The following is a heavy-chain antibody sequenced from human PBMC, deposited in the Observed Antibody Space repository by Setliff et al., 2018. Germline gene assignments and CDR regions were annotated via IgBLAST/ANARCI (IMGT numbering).Heavy chain of an antibody. J-gene: IGHJ1*01. D-gene: IGHD3-10*01. CDR2: INHSGRT. Sequence: SETLSLTCAVYGGSFSAYYWSWVRQPPGKGLEWIGEINHSGRTTYNPSLKSRVTISVDTSKNQFSLILRSVTAADTAVYYCARVDFTMIQGVLGLWGQGTLVTVSS. V-gene: IGHV4-34*01. CDR3: ARVDFTMIQGVLGL. CDR1: GGSFSAYY.